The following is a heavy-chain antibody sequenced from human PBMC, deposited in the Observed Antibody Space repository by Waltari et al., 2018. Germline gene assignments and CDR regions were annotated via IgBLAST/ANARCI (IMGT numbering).Heavy chain of an antibody. D-gene: IGHD1-1*01. CDR3: ATYIGASVGTAAFDV. J-gene: IGHJ3*01. Sequence: LRNAPGQALEWMGTVSLNGLTYTRPSLQSRLTMPRDTSKNQLSLTLGSVTAADTAVYYCATYIGASVGTAAFDVWGQGTMVTVSS. V-gene: IGHV4-39*01. CDR2: VSLNGLT.